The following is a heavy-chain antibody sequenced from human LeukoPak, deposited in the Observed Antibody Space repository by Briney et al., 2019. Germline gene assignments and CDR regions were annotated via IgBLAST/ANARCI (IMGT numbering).Heavy chain of an antibody. Sequence: GGSLRLSCAASGFTVSSNYMSWVRQAPGKGLEWVSVIYSGGSTYYADSVKGRFTISRDNSKNTLYLQMNSLRAEDTAVYYCARVSTDYYFDYWGQGTLVTVSS. CDR1: GFTVSSNY. CDR3: ARVSTDYYFDY. J-gene: IGHJ4*02. CDR2: IYSGGST. V-gene: IGHV3-66*01. D-gene: IGHD2-2*01.